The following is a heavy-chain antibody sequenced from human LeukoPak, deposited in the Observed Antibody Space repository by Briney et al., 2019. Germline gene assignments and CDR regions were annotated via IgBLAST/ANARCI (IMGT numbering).Heavy chain of an antibody. J-gene: IGHJ4*02. Sequence: ASVKVSCKASGYTFTSYGISWVRQAPGQGLEWMGRINPNSGGTNYAQKFQGRVTMTRDTSISTAYMELSRLRSDDTAVYYCASPNPYSGSYAYWGQGTLVTVSS. CDR1: GYTFTSYG. D-gene: IGHD1-26*01. CDR3: ASPNPYSGSYAY. V-gene: IGHV1-2*06. CDR2: INPNSGGT.